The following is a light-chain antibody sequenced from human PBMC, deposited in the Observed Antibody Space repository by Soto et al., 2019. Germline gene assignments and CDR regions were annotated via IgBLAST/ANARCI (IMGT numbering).Light chain of an antibody. V-gene: IGLV2-11*01. CDR3: CSYAGRYTSV. Sequence: QSALTQPRSVSGSPGQSVSISCTGTSSDVGGYTYVSWYQQHPGKAPKVMIYDVSKRPSGVPDRFSGSKSGNTASLTISGLQSEDEADYYCCSYAGRYTSVFGTGTKLTVL. CDR2: DVS. J-gene: IGLJ1*01. CDR1: SSDVGGYTY.